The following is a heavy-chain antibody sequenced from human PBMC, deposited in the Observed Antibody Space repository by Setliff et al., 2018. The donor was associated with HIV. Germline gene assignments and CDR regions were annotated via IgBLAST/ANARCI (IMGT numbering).Heavy chain of an antibody. V-gene: IGHV1-18*01. CDR2: ISGYNGWT. D-gene: IGHD6-25*01. Sequence: ASVKVSCKASGYTFTSYGISWVRQAPGQGLEWMGLISGYNGWTKYPQKFQGRVTMTTDTSTSTVYMELTSLTSDDTAVYYCARWVDDNSEGSYYHYMDVWGNGASVTVS. J-gene: IGHJ6*03. CDR3: ARWVDDNSEGSYYHYMDV. CDR1: GYTFTSYG.